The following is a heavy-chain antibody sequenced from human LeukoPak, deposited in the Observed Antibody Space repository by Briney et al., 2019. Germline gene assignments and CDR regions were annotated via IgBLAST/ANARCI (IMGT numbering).Heavy chain of an antibody. D-gene: IGHD3-10*01. CDR1: GDSISNSNW. CDR3: AGEWFGESPMV. J-gene: IGHJ4*02. CDR2: VYPSGST. V-gene: IGHV4-4*02. Sequence: KSSETLSLTCAVSGDSISNSNWWTWIRQPPGKGLEWIGEVYPSGSTNYNPSLKSRVTMSVDTSKNQFSLKLSSVTAADTAVYYCAGEWFGESPMVWGQGTLVTVSS.